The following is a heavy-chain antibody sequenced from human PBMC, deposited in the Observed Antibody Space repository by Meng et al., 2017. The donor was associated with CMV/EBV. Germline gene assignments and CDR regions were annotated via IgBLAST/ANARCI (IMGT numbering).Heavy chain of an antibody. CDR2: ISSSSSYI. CDR3: ARVNIVVVPAAIGGSSFSYYGMDV. CDR1: GFTFSSYS. Sequence: GGSLRLSCAASGFTFSSYSMNWVRQAPGKGLEWVSSISSSSSYIYYADSVKGRFTISRDNAKNSLYLQMNSLRAEDTAVYYCARVNIVVVPAAIGGSSFSYYGMDVWGQGTTVTVSS. J-gene: IGHJ6*02. V-gene: IGHV3-21*01. D-gene: IGHD2-2*01.